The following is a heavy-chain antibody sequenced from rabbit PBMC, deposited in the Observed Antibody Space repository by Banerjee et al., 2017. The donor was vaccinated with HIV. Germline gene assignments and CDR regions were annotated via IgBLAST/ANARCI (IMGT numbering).Heavy chain of an antibody. D-gene: IGHD2-1*01. J-gene: IGHJ5*01. CDR1: GFSFSSDYD. Sequence: QEQLKESGGDLVKPGASLTLTCTASGFSFSSDYDMCWVRQAPGKGLEYIGFINGGGVTYYASWAKGRFTISKTSSTTVTLQMTSLTAADTATYFCVTNSYDDYGEGWLDLWGQGTLVTVS. CDR2: INGGGVT. CDR3: VTNSYDDYGEGWLDL. V-gene: IGHV1S45*01.